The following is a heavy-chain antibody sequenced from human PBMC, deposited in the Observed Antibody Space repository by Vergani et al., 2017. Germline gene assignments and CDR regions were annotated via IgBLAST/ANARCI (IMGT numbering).Heavy chain of an antibody. CDR1: GFTFIMHA. CDR2: LSASDRRT. D-gene: IGHD6-19*01. Sequence: EVQLLESGGDLVQPGGSLRLSCAASGFTFIMHAMSWVRQAPGKGLEWVSTLSASDRRTHYADSVKGRFTISRDISKNTLFLHMNSLRPEDTAVYYCAKVGRSEVAGTFGAFDIWGQGTMVTVCS. CDR3: AKVGRSEVAGTFGAFDI. J-gene: IGHJ3*02. V-gene: IGHV3-23*01.